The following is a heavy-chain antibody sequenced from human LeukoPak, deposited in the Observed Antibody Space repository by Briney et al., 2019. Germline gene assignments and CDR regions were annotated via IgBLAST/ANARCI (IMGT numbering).Heavy chain of an antibody. CDR3: ARAGHYYDSSGHNWFDP. Sequence: PGGSLRLSCAASGFTFSSYGMHRVRQAPGKGLEWVAVIWYDGSNKYYADSVKGRFTISRDNSKNTLYLQMNSLRAEDTAVYYCARAGHYYDSSGHNWFDPWGQGTLVTVSS. CDR1: GFTFSSYG. CDR2: IWYDGSNK. D-gene: IGHD3-22*01. J-gene: IGHJ5*02. V-gene: IGHV3-33*01.